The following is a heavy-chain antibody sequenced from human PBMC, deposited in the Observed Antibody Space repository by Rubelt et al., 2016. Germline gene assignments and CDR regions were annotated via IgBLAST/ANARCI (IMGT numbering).Heavy chain of an antibody. Sequence: QVQLQESGPGLVKPSETLSLTCTVSGGPISSYYWSWIRQPPGKGLEWIGYIYYSGSTNYNPSLKSRGTISVDTSKNQFSLKLSSVTAADTAVYYCGTMIVGGFDPWGQGTLVTVSS. CDR3: GTMIVGGFDP. CDR1: GGPISSYY. D-gene: IGHD3-22*01. J-gene: IGHJ5*02. CDR2: IYYSGST. V-gene: IGHV4-59*08.